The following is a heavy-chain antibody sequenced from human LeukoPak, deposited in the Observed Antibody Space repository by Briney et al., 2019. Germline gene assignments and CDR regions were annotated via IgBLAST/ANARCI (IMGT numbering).Heavy chain of an antibody. CDR2: INTDGSST. CDR1: GFTFSSYW. CDR3: ARERGGHIAVAGTGPDY. Sequence: GGSLRLSCAASGFTFSSYWMHWVRQAPGKGLVWVSRINTDGSSTSYADSVKGRFTISRDNAKNTLYLQMNSLRAEDTAMYYCARERGGHIAVAGTGPDYWGQGTLVTVSS. J-gene: IGHJ4*02. V-gene: IGHV3-74*01. D-gene: IGHD6-19*01.